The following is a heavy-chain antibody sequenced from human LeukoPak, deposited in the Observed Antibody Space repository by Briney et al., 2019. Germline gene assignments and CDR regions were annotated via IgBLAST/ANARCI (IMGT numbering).Heavy chain of an antibody. CDR1: GFTFSSYA. V-gene: IGHV3-30*04. D-gene: IGHD3-22*01. Sequence: PGGSLRLSCAASGFTFSSYAMHWVRQAPGKGLEWVAVISYDGSNKYYADSVKGRFTISRDNSKNTLYLQMNSLRAEDTAVYYCARIPSSGYFGYWGQGTLVTVSS. CDR3: ARIPSSGYFGY. CDR2: ISYDGSNK. J-gene: IGHJ4*02.